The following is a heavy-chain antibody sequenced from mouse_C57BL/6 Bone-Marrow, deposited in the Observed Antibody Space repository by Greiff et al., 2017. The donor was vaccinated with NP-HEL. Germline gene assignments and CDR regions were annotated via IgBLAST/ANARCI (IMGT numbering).Heavy chain of an antibody. CDR1: GFTFSSYA. V-gene: IGHV5-4*01. D-gene: IGHD2-10*01. J-gene: IGHJ4*01. CDR3: ARDPLLLDYAMDY. CDR2: ISDGGSYT. Sequence: EVQGVESGGGLVKPGGSLKLSCAASGFTFSSYAMSWVRQTPEKRLEWVATISDGGSYTYYPDNVKGRFTISRDNAKNNLYLQMSHLKSEDTAMYYCARDPLLLDYAMDYWGQGTSVTVSS.